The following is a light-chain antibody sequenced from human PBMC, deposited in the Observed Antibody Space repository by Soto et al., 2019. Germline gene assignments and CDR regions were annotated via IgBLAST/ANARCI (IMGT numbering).Light chain of an antibody. CDR1: QSISSSY. V-gene: IGKV3-20*01. Sequence: EIVLTQSPGTLSLSPGERATLSCRASQSISSSYLAWYQQKPGQAPRLLIYGASRRATGFPDRFSGSGSGTDFTLTISRLESEDFAVYYCQQYSSSPRTFGQGTKVDIK. CDR3: QQYSSSPRT. CDR2: GAS. J-gene: IGKJ1*01.